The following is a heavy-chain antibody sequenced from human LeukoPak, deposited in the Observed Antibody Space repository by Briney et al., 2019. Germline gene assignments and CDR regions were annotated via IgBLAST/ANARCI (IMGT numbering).Heavy chain of an antibody. J-gene: IGHJ4*02. CDR1: GFTFSSYG. D-gene: IGHD6-6*01. V-gene: IGHV3-21*01. CDR2: ISSSSSYI. Sequence: GGSLRLSCAASGFTFSSYGMHWVRQAPGKGLEWVSSISSSSSYIYYADSVKGRFTISRDNAKNSLYLQMNSLRAEDTAVYYCARVRGSSPHFDYWGQGTLVTVSS. CDR3: ARVRGSSPHFDY.